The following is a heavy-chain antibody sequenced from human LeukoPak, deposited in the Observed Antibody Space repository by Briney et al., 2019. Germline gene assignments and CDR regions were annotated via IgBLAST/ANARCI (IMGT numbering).Heavy chain of an antibody. J-gene: IGHJ5*02. V-gene: IGHV3-21*01. Sequence: GSLRLSCAASGFTFSSYSMNWVRQAPGKGLEWVSSISSSSSYIYYAGSVKGRFTISRDNAKNSLYLQMNSLRAEDTAVYYCAKKGGYCSSTSCYSWFDPWGQGTLVTVSS. CDR3: AKKGGYCSSTSCYSWFDP. CDR1: GFTFSSYS. D-gene: IGHD2-2*03. CDR2: ISSSSSYI.